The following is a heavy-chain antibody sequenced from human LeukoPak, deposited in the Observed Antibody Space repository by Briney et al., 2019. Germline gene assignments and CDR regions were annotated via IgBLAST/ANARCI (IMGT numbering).Heavy chain of an antibody. J-gene: IGHJ4*02. V-gene: IGHV3-30*02. D-gene: IGHD4-23*01. CDR2: IRYDGSNR. CDR3: ARRAGGYSHPYDY. Sequence: GGSLRLSCAASGFTFSSYGMHWVRQAPGKGLEWVAFIRYDGSNRYYADSVKGRFTISRDNSKNTLYLQMNSLRAEDTAVYYCARRAGGYSHPYDYWGQGILVTVSS. CDR1: GFTFSSYG.